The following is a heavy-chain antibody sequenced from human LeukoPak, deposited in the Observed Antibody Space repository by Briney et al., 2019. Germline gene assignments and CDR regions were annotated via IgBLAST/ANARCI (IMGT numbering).Heavy chain of an antibody. Sequence: ASVKVSCKASGYSFNTYYMNWVRQAPGQGLEWLGWINTDSGGTNYAQKFLGRVTMTRDKANSTAYLELSGLRSDDTAVCYCSRHVVTLVRGVNNRKEDWFDPWGQGTLVSVSS. CDR3: SRHVVTLVRGVNNRKEDWFDP. D-gene: IGHD3-10*01. CDR1: GYSFNTYY. CDR2: INTDSGGT. J-gene: IGHJ5*02. V-gene: IGHV1-2*02.